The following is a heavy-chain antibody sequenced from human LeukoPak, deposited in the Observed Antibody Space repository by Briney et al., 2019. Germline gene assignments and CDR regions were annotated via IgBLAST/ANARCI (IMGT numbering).Heavy chain of an antibody. Sequence: GRSLRLSCAASGFTFDDYAMHWVRQAPGKGLEWVSGISWNSGSIGYADSVKGRFTISRDNAKNSLYLQMNSLRAEDMALYYCAKDKFYGLHWYFDLLGRGTLVTVSS. V-gene: IGHV3-9*03. CDR3: AKDKFYGLHWYFDL. J-gene: IGHJ2*01. CDR1: GFTFDDYA. D-gene: IGHD4-17*01. CDR2: ISWNSGSI.